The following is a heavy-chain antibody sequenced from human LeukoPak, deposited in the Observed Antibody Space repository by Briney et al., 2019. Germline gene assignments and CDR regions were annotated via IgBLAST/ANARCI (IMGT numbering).Heavy chain of an antibody. CDR3: VKDFGRVRGTPDS. J-gene: IGHJ4*02. CDR1: GFAFSIYT. Sequence: GGSLRLSCSASGFAFSIYTMYWVRQAPGKGPEYVSTISGSGNGGSIYYADSVKGRFTISKDDSKSTLYLQMNGLRSEDTAVYYCVKDFGRVRGTPDSWGQGTLVTVSS. V-gene: IGHV3-64D*06. CDR2: ISGSGNGGSI. D-gene: IGHD3-10*01.